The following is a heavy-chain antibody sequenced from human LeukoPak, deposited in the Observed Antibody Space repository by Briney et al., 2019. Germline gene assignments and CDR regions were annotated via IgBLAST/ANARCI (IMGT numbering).Heavy chain of an antibody. CDR2: ISYDGSNK. Sequence: GGSLRLSCAASGFTFSSYAMHWVRQAPGKGLEWVAVISYDGSNKYYADSVKGRFTISRDNSKSTLYLQMNSLRAGDTAVYYCARTLEMATITFDYWGQGTLVTVSS. J-gene: IGHJ4*02. V-gene: IGHV3-30-3*01. CDR3: ARTLEMATITFDY. CDR1: GFTFSSYA. D-gene: IGHD5-24*01.